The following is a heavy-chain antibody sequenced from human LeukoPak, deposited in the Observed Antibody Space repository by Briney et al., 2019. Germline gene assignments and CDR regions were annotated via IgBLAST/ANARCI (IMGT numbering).Heavy chain of an antibody. V-gene: IGHV4-34*01. J-gene: IGHJ3*01. CDR3: ARRRPATGRVNDYSGGLAFDV. CDR2: INHSGRN. D-gene: IGHD6-25*01. CDR1: GGSFNNYY. Sequence: SEILSLTCAVYGGSFNNYYWSWIRPPPGKGREWIGEINHSGRNNYNPSLKSRVTISVATYKNQFSLKLSSVTAADTGVYYCARRRPATGRVNDYSGGLAFDVWGQGTMVTVSS.